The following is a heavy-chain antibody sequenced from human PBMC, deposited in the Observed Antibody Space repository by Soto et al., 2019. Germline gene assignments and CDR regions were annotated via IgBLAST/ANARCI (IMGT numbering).Heavy chain of an antibody. CDR3: AKEVHCGGGSCSWSEGFDY. CDR1: GFIFSSYG. J-gene: IGHJ4*02. V-gene: IGHV3-30*18. CDR2: ISYEGSHT. D-gene: IGHD2-15*01. Sequence: QVQLVESGGGVVQPGRFLRLSCAASGFIFSSYGMHWVRQAPGKGLEWVAVISYEGSHTYYADSVKGRFTITRDNSKNTLYLQMNSLRPEDTAVYYCAKEVHCGGGSCSWSEGFDYWGQGTLLTVSS.